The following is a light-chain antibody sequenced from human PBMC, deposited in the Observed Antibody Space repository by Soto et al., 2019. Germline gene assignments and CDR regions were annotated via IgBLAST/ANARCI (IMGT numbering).Light chain of an antibody. CDR1: QSVSSN. V-gene: IGKV3-15*01. CDR3: QQYGSSGT. J-gene: IGKJ1*01. Sequence: EIVMTQSPATLYLSPSKSTTLSSRASQSVSSNLAWYQQKPGQAPRLLIYGASIRATGIPARFSGSGSWTEFTLNISRLEPEDFAVYYCQQYGSSGTFGQGPK. CDR2: GAS.